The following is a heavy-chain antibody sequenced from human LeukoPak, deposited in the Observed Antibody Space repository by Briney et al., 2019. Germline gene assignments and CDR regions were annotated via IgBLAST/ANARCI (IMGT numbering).Heavy chain of an antibody. CDR1: GYTFTGYY. CDR2: MNPNSGNT. CDR3: ARGSPVDTFRGYYYMDV. J-gene: IGHJ6*03. D-gene: IGHD5-18*01. V-gene: IGHV1-8*02. Sequence: ASVKVSCKASGYTFTGYYMHWVRQATGQGLEWMGWMNPNSGNTGYAQKFQGRVTMTRNTSISTAYMELSSLRSEDTAVYYCARGSPVDTFRGYYYMDVWGKGTTVTISS.